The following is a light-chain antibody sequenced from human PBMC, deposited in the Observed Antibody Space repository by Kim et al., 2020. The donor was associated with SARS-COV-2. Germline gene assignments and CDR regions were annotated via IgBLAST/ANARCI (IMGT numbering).Light chain of an antibody. V-gene: IGKV1-27*01. CDR3: QKYNNSPLT. CDR2: GAS. CDR1: QGVSNY. J-gene: IGKJ4*01. Sequence: EIEMTQSPSTLSVSAGDRATIACRASQGVSNYLAWYQQKPGKVPRLLIYGASTMQTGIPSRFSGSGSGTDFTLTISSLQPEDVATYYCQKYNNSPLTFGGGTKVDIK.